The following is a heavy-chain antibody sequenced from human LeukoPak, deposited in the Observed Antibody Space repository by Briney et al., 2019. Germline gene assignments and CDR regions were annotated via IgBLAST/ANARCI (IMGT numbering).Heavy chain of an antibody. CDR2: INDSGST. CDR1: GGSFSVNY. Sequence: TSETLSLTCAVYGGSFSVNYLSWIRQPPRKGLEWIGEINDSGSTSYNPSLKSRVTISGDASKNQLSLKLCSVTAADAAVYYSARRPVAAGRSVRYFDYWGQGTLVTVSS. CDR3: ARRPVAAGRSVRYFDY. V-gene: IGHV4-34*01. J-gene: IGHJ4*02. D-gene: IGHD6-19*01.